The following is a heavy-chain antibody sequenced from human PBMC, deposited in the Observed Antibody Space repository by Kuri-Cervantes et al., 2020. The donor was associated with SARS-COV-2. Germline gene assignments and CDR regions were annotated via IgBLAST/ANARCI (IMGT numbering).Heavy chain of an antibody. Sequence: GGSLRLSCAASGFTFSNYWMHWVRQAPGKGLVWVSRTNTDGSSPSYADSVKGRFTISRDNAKNTLYLQMNSLRAEDTAVYYCARAFLRGGSDYWGQGTPVTVSS. V-gene: IGHV3-74*01. CDR1: GFTFSNYW. D-gene: IGHD1-26*01. CDR3: ARAFLRGGSDY. CDR2: TNTDGSSP. J-gene: IGHJ4*02.